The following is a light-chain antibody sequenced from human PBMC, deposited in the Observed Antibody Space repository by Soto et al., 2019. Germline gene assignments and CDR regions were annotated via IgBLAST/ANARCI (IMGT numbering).Light chain of an antibody. CDR1: SSDVGGYNY. J-gene: IGLJ1*01. Sequence: QSVLTQPASVSGSPGQSITISCTGTSSDVGGYNYVSWYQQHPGKAPKLIIYDVTNRPSGVSYRFSASKSGNTASLTISGLQAEDEADYYCSSYTSSSTFYVFGAGTKVT. V-gene: IGLV2-14*03. CDR3: SSYTSSSTFYV. CDR2: DVT.